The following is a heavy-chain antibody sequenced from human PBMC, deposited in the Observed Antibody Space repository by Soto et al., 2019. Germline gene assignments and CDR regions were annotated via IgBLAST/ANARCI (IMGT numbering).Heavy chain of an antibody. CDR1: GASLTNDNW. CDR2: IHHSGST. D-gene: IGHD3-10*01. CDR3: ARPYGSEND. Sequence: PSETLSLTCAVSGASLTNDNWWSWVRQPPGKGLEWIGEIHHSGSTNYNPSLKSRVTTSLDKSKSQFSLKLSSMTAADTAVYYCARPYGSENDWGQGILVTVSS. J-gene: IGHJ4*02. V-gene: IGHV4-4*02.